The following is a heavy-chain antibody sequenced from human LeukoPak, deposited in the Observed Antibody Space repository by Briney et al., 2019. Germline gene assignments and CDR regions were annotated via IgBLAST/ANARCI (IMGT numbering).Heavy chain of an antibody. V-gene: IGHV3-30*02. Sequence: GGSLRLSCAASGFTFSSYAMHWVRQAPGKGLEWVAFIRYDGSNKYYADSVKGRFTISRDNSKNTLYLQMNSLRAEDTAVYYCAKDPQYCSSTSCYRDAFDIWGQGTMVTVSS. J-gene: IGHJ3*02. D-gene: IGHD2-2*01. CDR2: IRYDGSNK. CDR1: GFTFSSYA. CDR3: AKDPQYCSSTSCYRDAFDI.